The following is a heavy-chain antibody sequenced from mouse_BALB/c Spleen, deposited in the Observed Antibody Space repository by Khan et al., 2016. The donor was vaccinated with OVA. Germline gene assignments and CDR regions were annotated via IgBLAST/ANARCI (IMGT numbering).Heavy chain of an antibody. CDR2: IIPSNDYT. CDR1: GYTFTTYT. CDR3: AREGAYYRSDGWFAY. J-gene: IGHJ3*01. Sequence: VQLQESGAELARPGASVKLSCKASGYTFTTYTIHWVKQRPGQGLEWIGYIIPSNDYTNYNQKLKDRVTLTADNSYSTAYMQLSSLKSEDSAVYYCAREGAYYRSDGWFAYWGQGTLVTVSA. D-gene: IGHD2-14*01. V-gene: IGHV1-4*01.